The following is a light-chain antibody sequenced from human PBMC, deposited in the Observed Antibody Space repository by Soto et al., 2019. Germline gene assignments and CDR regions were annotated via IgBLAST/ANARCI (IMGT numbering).Light chain of an antibody. CDR1: SSDVGGYNY. Sequence: QSVLTQPRSVSGSPGQSGTISCTGTSSDVGGYNYVSWYQQHPGKAPKLMISDVSKRPSGVPDRFSGSKSGNTASLTISGLHAEDEADYYCCSSAGTYTSVFGGGTKLTVL. CDR2: DVS. V-gene: IGLV2-11*01. J-gene: IGLJ3*02. CDR3: CSSAGTYTSV.